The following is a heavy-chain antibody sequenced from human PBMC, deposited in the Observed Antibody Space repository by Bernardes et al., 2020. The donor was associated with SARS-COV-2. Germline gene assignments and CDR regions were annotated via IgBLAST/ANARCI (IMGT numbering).Heavy chain of an antibody. J-gene: IGHJ6*02. CDR1: GFTFRNYD. Sequence: GGSLRLSCAASGFTFRNYDMHWVRQVTGKGLKWVSGISTSGDTYYQGSVKGRFTISRENAENALYLQMNSLGAGDTAVYYCVRGQYYYGAGTYRDYGMDVWGQGTTVTVS. CDR2: ISTSGDT. D-gene: IGHD3-10*01. V-gene: IGHV3-13*01. CDR3: VRGQYYYGAGTYRDYGMDV.